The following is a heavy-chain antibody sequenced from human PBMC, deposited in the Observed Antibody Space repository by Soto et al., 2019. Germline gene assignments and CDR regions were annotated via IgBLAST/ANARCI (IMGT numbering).Heavy chain of an antibody. CDR3: ARVQGYYGSSGYYPYIFDY. Sequence: SETLSLTCTVSGGSISSGDYYWSWIRQPPGKGLEWIGYIYYSGSTYYNPSLKSRVTISVDTSKNQFSLKLSSVTAADTAVYYCARVQGYYGSSGYYPYIFDYWGQGTLVTVSS. CDR1: GGSISSGDYY. V-gene: IGHV4-30-4*01. CDR2: IYYSGST. D-gene: IGHD3-22*01. J-gene: IGHJ4*02.